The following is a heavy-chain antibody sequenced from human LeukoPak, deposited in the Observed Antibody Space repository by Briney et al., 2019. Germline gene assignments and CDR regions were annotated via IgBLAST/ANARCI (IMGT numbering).Heavy chain of an antibody. CDR2: ISGSGGST. CDR3: EKQTHYYRSGTFEDY. CDR1: GFTFSSYA. Sequence: PGGSLRLSCAASGFTFSSYAMSWVRQAPGKGLEWVSAISGSGGSTYYADSVKGRFTISRDNSKNTLYLQMNSLRAEDTAVYYCEKQTHYYRSGTFEDYWGQGTLVTVSS. V-gene: IGHV3-23*01. D-gene: IGHD3-10*01. J-gene: IGHJ4*02.